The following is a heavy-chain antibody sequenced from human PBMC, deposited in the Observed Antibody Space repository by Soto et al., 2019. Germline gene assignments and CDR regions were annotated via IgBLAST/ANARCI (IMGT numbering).Heavy chain of an antibody. CDR3: ARGTTTVTTFDY. CDR2: IYHSGST. D-gene: IGHD4-17*01. J-gene: IGHJ4*02. Sequence: SETLSLTCAVSGCSISSGGYSWSWIRQPPGKGLECIGYIYHSGSTYYNPSLKSRVTISVDRSKNQLSLKLSSVTAADTAVYYCARGTTTVTTFDYWGQGTLVTVSS. CDR1: GCSISSGGYS. V-gene: IGHV4-30-2*01.